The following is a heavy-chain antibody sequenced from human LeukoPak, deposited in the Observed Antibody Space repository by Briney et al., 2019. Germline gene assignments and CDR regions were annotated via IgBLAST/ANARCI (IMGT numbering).Heavy chain of an antibody. CDR1: GGTFSSYA. V-gene: IGHV1-69*05. D-gene: IGHD2-2*02. CDR2: IIPIFGTA. Sequence: SVKVSCKASGGTFSSYASIWVRQAPGQGLEWMGRIIPIFGTANYAQKFQGRGTITTDESTSTAYMELSSLRSEDTAVYYCARGHDIVVVPAAIEGGAFDIWGQGTMVTVSS. CDR3: ARGHDIVVVPAAIEGGAFDI. J-gene: IGHJ3*02.